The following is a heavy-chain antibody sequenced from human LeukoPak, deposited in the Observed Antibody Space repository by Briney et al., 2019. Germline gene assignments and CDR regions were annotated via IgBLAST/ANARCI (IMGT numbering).Heavy chain of an antibody. D-gene: IGHD6-19*01. Sequence: GASVKVSCKASGGTFSSYAISWVRQAPGQGLKWMGGIIPIFGTANYAQKFQGRVTITADESTSTAYMELSSLRSEDTAVYYCASRPLQWLVPLHFQHWGQGTLVTVSS. CDR2: IIPIFGTA. V-gene: IGHV1-69*13. J-gene: IGHJ1*01. CDR3: ASRPLQWLVPLHFQH. CDR1: GGTFSSYA.